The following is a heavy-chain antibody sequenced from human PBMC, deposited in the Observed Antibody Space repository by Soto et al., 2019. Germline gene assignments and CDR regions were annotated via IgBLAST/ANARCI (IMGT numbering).Heavy chain of an antibody. CDR2: ISSNSAYI. V-gene: IGHV3-21*01. J-gene: IGHJ5*02. D-gene: IGHD6-13*01. CDR3: TRDASRDSSARGWFDP. CDR1: GFTFRSFI. Sequence: GGSLRLSCAASGFTFRSFIMNWVRQAPGKGLEWVSTISSNSAYIYYTDALRGRFTISRDNAKNSLHLQMNSLRAEDTAVYYCTRDASRDSSARGWFDPWGPGTLVTVSS.